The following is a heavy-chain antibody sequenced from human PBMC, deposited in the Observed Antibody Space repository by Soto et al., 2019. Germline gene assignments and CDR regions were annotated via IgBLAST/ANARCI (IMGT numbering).Heavy chain of an antibody. V-gene: IGHV3-48*01. D-gene: IGHD1-1*01. J-gene: IGHJ6*03. Sequence: SLRLSCAASGFTFSSYSMNWVRQAPGKGLEWVSYISSSSSTIYYADSVKGRFTISRDNAKNSLYLQMNSLRAEDTAVYYCASNRNDDYYYYMDVWGKGTTVTVSS. CDR3: ASNRNDDYYYYMDV. CDR1: GFTFSSYS. CDR2: ISSSSSTI.